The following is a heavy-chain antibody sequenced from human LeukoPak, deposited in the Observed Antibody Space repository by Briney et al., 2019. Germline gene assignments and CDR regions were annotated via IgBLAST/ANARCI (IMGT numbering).Heavy chain of an antibody. J-gene: IGHJ4*02. CDR2: IIPIFGTA. V-gene: IGHV1-69*13. D-gene: IGHD4-23*01. Sequence: SVKVSCKASGGTFSSYAISWVRQAPGQGLEWMGGIIPIFGTANYAQKFQGRVAITADESTSTAYMELSSLRSEDTAVYYCARAPPSTVVRYFDYWGQGTLVTVSS. CDR3: ARAPPSTVVRYFDY. CDR1: GGTFSSYA.